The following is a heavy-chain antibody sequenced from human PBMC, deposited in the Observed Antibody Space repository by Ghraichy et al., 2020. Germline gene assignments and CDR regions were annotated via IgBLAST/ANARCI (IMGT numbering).Heavy chain of an antibody. CDR1: GFTFSSYW. J-gene: IGHJ5*02. Sequence: GGSLRLSCAASGFTFSSYWMNWVRQVPGKGLEWVANIKQDGGEKYYVDSVKGRFTISRDNGKNSLYLQLNSLRAEDTAVYYCARDPRGTAATPYNWFDPWGQGTLVTVSS. CDR2: IKQDGGEK. V-gene: IGHV3-7*03. D-gene: IGHD2-15*01. CDR3: ARDPRGTAATPYNWFDP.